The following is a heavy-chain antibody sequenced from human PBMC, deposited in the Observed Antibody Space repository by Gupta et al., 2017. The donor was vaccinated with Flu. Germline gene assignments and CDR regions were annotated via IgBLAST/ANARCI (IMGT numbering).Heavy chain of an antibody. CDR3: ASLPLHIVVVPAAIGRVGNYGMDV. V-gene: IGHV4-34*01. Sequence: QVQLQQWGAGLLKPSETLSLTCAVYGGSFSGYYWSWIRQPPGKGLAWIGEINHSGSTNYNPSLKSRVTISVDTSKNQFSLKLSSVTAADTAVYYCASLPLHIVVVPAAIGRVGNYGMDVWGQGTTVTVSS. CDR2: INHSGST. D-gene: IGHD2-2*01. CDR1: GGSFSGYY. J-gene: IGHJ6*02.